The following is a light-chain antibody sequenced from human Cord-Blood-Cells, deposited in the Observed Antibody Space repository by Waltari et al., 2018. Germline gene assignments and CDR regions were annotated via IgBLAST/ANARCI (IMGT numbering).Light chain of an antibody. CDR2: DVS. J-gene: IGLJ1*01. CDR1: SSDVGGYNY. V-gene: IGLV2-14*01. CDR3: SSYTSSSTLYV. Sequence: QSALTQPASVSGSPGQSLTIPCTGTSSDVGGYNYVSWYQQHPCTAPKHTIYDVSKRPSGVADRCAGSKSGNTASLTISGRQAEDDADYYCSSYTSSSTLYVFGTGTKVTVL.